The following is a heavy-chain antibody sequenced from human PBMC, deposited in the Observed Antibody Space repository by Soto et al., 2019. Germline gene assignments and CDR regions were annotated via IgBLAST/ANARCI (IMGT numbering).Heavy chain of an antibody. J-gene: IGHJ5*02. V-gene: IGHV4-59*01. Sequence: PSETLSLTCTVSGGSISSYYWSWIRQPPGKGLEWIGYIYYSGSTNYNPSPKSRVTISVDTSKNQFSLKLSSVTAADTAVYYCARDPGRYDSSGYNWFDPWGQGTLVTVSS. CDR1: GGSISSYY. CDR3: ARDPGRYDSSGYNWFDP. CDR2: IYYSGST. D-gene: IGHD3-22*01.